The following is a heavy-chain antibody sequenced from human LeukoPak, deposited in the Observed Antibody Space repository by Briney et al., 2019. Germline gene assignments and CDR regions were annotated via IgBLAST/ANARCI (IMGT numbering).Heavy chain of an antibody. CDR2: IYHWRST. CDR1: GGSISSVGYS. J-gene: IGHJ5*02. V-gene: IGHV4-30-2*01. Sequence: SQTLSLTCAVSGGSISSVGYSWSWIRQPPGKGLEWIGYIYHWRSTYYNPSLKSRVTLSVDRSKNQFSLKLSSVTAADTAVYYCATLGYCSGGSCYGAWFDPWGQGTLVTVSS. CDR3: ATLGYCSGGSCYGAWFDP. D-gene: IGHD2-15*01.